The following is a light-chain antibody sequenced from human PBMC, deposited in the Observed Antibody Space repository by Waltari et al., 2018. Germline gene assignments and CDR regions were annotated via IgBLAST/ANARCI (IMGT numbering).Light chain of an antibody. V-gene: IGKV1-8*01. J-gene: IGKJ3*01. CDR3: QQYYSYLFT. Sequence: AIGIPQSLSALSASTVDRDSNTCRASQGIRSYLAWYQQKPGKAPKLLIYAASTLQSGVPSRFSGSGSGTDFTLTISCLQSEDFATYYCQQYYSYLFTFGPGTKVDIK. CDR1: QGIRSY. CDR2: AAS.